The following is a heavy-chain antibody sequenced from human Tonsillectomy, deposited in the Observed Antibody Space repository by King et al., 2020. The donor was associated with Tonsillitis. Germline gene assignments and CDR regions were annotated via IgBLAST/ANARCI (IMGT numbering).Heavy chain of an antibody. Sequence: QLVQSGPEVKKPGASVKVSYKTSGYTFIDYHMHWVRQAPGQGLEWMGRIYPDSGGTYYAQKFQGRVTLTSDTSTSTAYMELSGLVSDDTAVYYCVRENWYYDYWGQGTLVTVSS. CDR1: GYTFIDYH. CDR3: VRENWYYDY. J-gene: IGHJ4*02. V-gene: IGHV1-2*06. D-gene: IGHD1-7*01. CDR2: IYPDSGGT.